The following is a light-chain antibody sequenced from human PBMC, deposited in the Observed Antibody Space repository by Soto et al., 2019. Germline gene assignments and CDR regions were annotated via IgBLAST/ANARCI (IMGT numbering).Light chain of an antibody. CDR1: SSDVGNYNL. J-gene: IGLJ7*01. Sequence: QSALTQPASVSGSPGQSITISCTGSSSDVGNYNLVSWYQQHPGKAPKLMIYEGSKWPSGVSNRFSGSKSGNTASLTISGLRAEDEADYYCCSYAGGSTYVFGGGTQLTVL. V-gene: IGLV2-23*01. CDR3: CSYAGGSTYV. CDR2: EGS.